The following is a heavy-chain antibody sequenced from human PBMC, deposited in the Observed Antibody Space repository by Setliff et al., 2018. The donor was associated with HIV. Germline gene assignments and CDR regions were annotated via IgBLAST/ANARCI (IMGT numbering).Heavy chain of an antibody. D-gene: IGHD2-2*01. CDR1: GFSFGSHS. V-gene: IGHV3-21*01. J-gene: IGHJ4*02. Sequence: GGSLRLSCAASGFSFGSHSMHWVRQAPGKGLEWIASINSGSNYIYYIDSVKGRFTISRDNAKKSLYLRMSSLRAEDAAVYYYASGLSGGYCSSGSCYPFDLWGQGTQVTVSS. CDR3: ASGLSGGYCSSGSCYPFDL. CDR2: INSGSNYI.